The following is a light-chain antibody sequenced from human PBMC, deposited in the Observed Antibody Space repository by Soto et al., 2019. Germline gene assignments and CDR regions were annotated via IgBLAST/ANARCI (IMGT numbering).Light chain of an antibody. V-gene: IGLV2-8*01. CDR2: EVN. J-gene: IGLJ1*01. Sequence: QSALTQPPSASGSPGQSVTISCTGTSSDVGGYKYVSWYQQHPGKAPKLMIFEVNKRPSGVPDRFSASKSGNTASLTVSGLQAEYAADYYCSSYAGSNHFVFGTGTKVTVL. CDR3: SSYAGSNHFV. CDR1: SSDVGGYKY.